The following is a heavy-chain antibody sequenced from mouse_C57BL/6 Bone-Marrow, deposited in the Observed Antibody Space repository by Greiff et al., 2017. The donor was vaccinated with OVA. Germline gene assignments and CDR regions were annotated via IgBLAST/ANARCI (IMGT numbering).Heavy chain of an antibody. V-gene: IGHV1-82*01. CDR3: ARHEDGYYASYFDY. D-gene: IGHD2-3*01. J-gene: IGHJ2*01. CDR1: GYAFSSSW. Sequence: VQLQQSGPELVKPGASVKISCKASGYAFSSSWMNWVKQRPGKGLEWIGRIYPGDGDPNYNGKFKGKATLTADKSSSTAYMQLSSLTSEDSAVYFCARHEDGYYASYFDYWGQGTTLTVSS. CDR2: IYPGDGDP.